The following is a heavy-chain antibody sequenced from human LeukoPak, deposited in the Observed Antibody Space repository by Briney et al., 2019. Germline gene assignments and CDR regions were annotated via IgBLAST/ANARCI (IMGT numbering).Heavy chain of an antibody. CDR3: ARAAFRYCSSTSCYYMDV. J-gene: IGHJ6*03. Sequence: PGGSLRLSCAASGFTFSSYGMHWVRQAPGKGLEWVAVISYDGSNKYYADSVKGRFTISRDNSKNTLYLQMNSLRAEDTAVYYCARAAFRYCSSTSCYYMDVWGKGTTVTVSS. CDR1: GFTFSSYG. V-gene: IGHV3-30*19. D-gene: IGHD2-2*01. CDR2: ISYDGSNK.